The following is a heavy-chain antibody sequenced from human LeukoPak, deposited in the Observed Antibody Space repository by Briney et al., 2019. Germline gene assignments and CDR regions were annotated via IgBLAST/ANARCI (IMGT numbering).Heavy chain of an antibody. CDR2: ISSSSSYL. J-gene: IGHJ4*02. V-gene: IGHV3-21*01. Sequence: GGSLRLSCAASGFTFSNYSMNWVRQAPGKGLEWVSSISSSSSYLYYADSVKGRFTISRDNAKNSLYLQMNSLRAEDTAVYYCARDLGFDYWGQGTLVTVSS. CDR1: GFTFSNYS. CDR3: ARDLGFDY. D-gene: IGHD3-16*01.